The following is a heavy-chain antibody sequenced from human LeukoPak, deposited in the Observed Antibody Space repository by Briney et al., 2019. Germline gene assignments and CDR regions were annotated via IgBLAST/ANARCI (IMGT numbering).Heavy chain of an antibody. CDR1: GGSISGYY. Sequence: SETLSLTCPVSGGSISGYYWSWIRQPPGKGLEWIGYIYYSGSTNYNPSLKSRATISVDTSKNQFSLKLRSVTAADTAVYYCARAPRFYYLDYWGQGTLVTVSS. CDR2: IYYSGST. J-gene: IGHJ4*02. V-gene: IGHV4-59*08. CDR3: ARAPRFYYLDY.